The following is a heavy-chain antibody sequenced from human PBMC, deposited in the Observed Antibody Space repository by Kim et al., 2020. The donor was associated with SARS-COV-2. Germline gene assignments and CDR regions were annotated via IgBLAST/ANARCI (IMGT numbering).Heavy chain of an antibody. V-gene: IGHV3-53*01. J-gene: IGHJ3*02. D-gene: IGHD3-22*01. Sequence: KGRFTNSRDNSKNTLYLQMNSLRAEDTAVYYCARTTDYYDSSGYWDAFDIWGQGTMVTVSS. CDR3: ARTTDYYDSSGYWDAFDI.